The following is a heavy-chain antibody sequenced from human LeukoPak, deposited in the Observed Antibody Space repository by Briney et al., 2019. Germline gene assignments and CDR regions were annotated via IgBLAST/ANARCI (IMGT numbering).Heavy chain of an antibody. J-gene: IGHJ4*02. CDR3: ARAGTVTSDAPANY. CDR1: GFTVSSNY. V-gene: IGHV3-66*01. CDR2: IYSGGST. D-gene: IGHD4-17*01. Sequence: PGGSLRLSCAASGFTVSSNYMSWVRQAPGKGLEWVSVIYSGGSTYYADSVKGRFTISRDNSKNTLYLQMNSLRAEDTAVYYCARAGTVTSDAPANYWGQGTLVTVSS.